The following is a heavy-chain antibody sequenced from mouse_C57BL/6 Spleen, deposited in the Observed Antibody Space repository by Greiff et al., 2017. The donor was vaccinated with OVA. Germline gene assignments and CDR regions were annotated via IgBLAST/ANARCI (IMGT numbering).Heavy chain of an antibody. CDR3: ARGTTVVTTNFDY. V-gene: IGHV1-69*01. CDR2: IDPSDSYT. CDR1: GYTFTSYW. Sequence: QVQLQQPGAELVMPGASVKLSCKASGYTFTSYWMHWVKQRPGQGLEWIGEIDPSDSYTNYNQKFKGKSTLTVDKSSNTAYLQLSSLTSEDTAVYYCARGTTVVTTNFDYWGQGTTLTVSS. J-gene: IGHJ2*01. D-gene: IGHD1-1*01.